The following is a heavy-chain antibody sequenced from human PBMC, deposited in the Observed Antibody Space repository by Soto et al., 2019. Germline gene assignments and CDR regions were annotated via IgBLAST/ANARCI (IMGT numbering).Heavy chain of an antibody. CDR2: FDPEDGET. CDR3: TIVRLVSRPFTWFHP. Sequence: QVQLLQSGAEVTKPGASVKVSCNVSGYTLTEFCVHWVRQVPGKGLEWMGGFDPEDGETIYAQKFQGRLTMTEDISTDTASMELSTLTSDDTAVYYCTIVRLVSRPFTWFHPWGQGTLVTVSS. V-gene: IGHV1-24*01. J-gene: IGHJ5*02. D-gene: IGHD6-6*01. CDR1: GYTLTEFC.